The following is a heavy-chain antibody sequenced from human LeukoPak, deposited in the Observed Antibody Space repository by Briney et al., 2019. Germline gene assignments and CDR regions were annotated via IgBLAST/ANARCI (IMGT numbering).Heavy chain of an antibody. J-gene: IGHJ4*02. V-gene: IGHV3-7*01. CDR2: INKDGSEK. Sequence: GGSLRLSCASSGFTFTKYWMTWVRQAPGKGLEWVANINKDGSEKYYVDSVEGRFTMSRDNAKNSLYLQMNSLRGEDTAVYYCARGGDYCTSASCYNPRTYYFDYWGQGTLVTVSS. D-gene: IGHD2-2*02. CDR3: ARGGDYCTSASCYNPRTYYFDY. CDR1: GFTFTKYW.